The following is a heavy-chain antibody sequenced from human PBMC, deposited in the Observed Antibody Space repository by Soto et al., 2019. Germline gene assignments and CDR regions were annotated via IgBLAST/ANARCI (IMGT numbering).Heavy chain of an antibody. J-gene: IGHJ5*01. CDR3: AKSGSTSRDWFDS. CDR1: GYTSGSYA. CDR2: VGGDGRGT. Sequence: GGSLRLSCAASGYTSGSYAMSWVRQAPGKGLQWVSLVGGDGRGTSYADSVKGRFTISRDNSKDTLHLQMNSLRADDTAIYYCAKSGSTSRDWFDSWGQGILVTVSS. D-gene: IGHD2-2*01. V-gene: IGHV3-23*01.